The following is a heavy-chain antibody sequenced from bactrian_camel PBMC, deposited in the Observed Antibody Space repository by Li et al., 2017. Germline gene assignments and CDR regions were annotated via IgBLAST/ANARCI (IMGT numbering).Heavy chain of an antibody. CDR3: AAGDQMRRGVCAQPFGY. V-gene: IGHV3S55*01. CDR1: YPRGRYC. Sequence: HVQLVESGGGSVQAGGSLRLSCAFSYPRGRYCMGWFRQAPGKEREAVADIDSYDESNVADSVKGRFTISKDNAKITLYLQMNSLKPEDSGMYYCAAGDQMRRGVCAQPFGYWGQGTQVTVS. D-gene: IGHD3*01. J-gene: IGHJ6*01. CDR2: IDSYDES.